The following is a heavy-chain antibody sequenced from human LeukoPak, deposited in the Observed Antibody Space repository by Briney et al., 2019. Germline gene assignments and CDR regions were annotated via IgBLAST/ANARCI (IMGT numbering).Heavy chain of an antibody. CDR2: ISSSSSYI. Sequence: KTGGSLRLSCAASGFTFSSYSMNWVRQAPGKGLEWVSSISSSSSYIYYADSVKGRFTISRDNAKNSLYLQMNSLRAEDTAVYYCARASVAGKSFDYWGRGTLVTVSS. CDR3: ARASVAGKSFDY. D-gene: IGHD6-19*01. CDR1: GFTFSSYS. J-gene: IGHJ2*01. V-gene: IGHV3-21*01.